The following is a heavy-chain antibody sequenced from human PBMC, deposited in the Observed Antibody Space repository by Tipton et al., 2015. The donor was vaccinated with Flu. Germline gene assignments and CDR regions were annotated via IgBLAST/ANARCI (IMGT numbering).Heavy chain of an antibody. CDR2: IYNSAYT. CDR3: ARDPSLGMPDYFDY. V-gene: IGHV4-61*01. Sequence: TLSLTCAVSGDSVSSDYFWYWIRQPPGKGLEWIGYIYNSAYTKYNPSLESRVTISADTPKKQFSLQLRSVTAADTAVYYCARDPSLGMPDYFDYWGQGTLVTASS. D-gene: IGHD2-2*01. CDR1: GDSVSSDYF. J-gene: IGHJ4*02.